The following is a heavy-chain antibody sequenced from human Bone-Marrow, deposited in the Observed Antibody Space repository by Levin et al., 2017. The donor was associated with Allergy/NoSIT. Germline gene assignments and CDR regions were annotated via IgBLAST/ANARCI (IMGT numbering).Heavy chain of an antibody. J-gene: IGHJ4*02. Sequence: PGGSLRLSCAVSGLNFSDYFMTWIRQAPGMRLEWLSFISSSSTYTNYAESVKGRFTISSDNAKKSLYLQMNGLRAEDTAVYYCASLGYSYDRGVDYWGQGTLVTVSS. V-gene: IGHV3-11*03. CDR2: ISSSSTYT. CDR1: GLNFSDYF. D-gene: IGHD5-18*01. CDR3: ASLGYSYDRGVDY.